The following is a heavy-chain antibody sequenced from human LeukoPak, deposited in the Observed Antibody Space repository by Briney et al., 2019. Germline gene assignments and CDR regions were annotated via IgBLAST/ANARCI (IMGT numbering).Heavy chain of an antibody. J-gene: IGHJ5*02. D-gene: IGHD1-26*01. CDR2: IYYSGST. Sequence: SETLSLTCTVSGGSISSSSYYWGWIRQPPGKGLEWIESIYYSGSTYYNPSLKSRVTISVDTSKNQFSLKLSSVTAADTAVYYCARCGHSDWFDPWGQGTLVTVSS. CDR3: ARCGHSDWFDP. V-gene: IGHV4-39*01. CDR1: GGSISSSSYY.